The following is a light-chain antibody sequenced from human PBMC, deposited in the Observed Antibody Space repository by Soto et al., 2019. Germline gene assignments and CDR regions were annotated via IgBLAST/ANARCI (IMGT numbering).Light chain of an antibody. CDR2: DVS. CDR3: QQYHGFSRT. CDR1: QSISDS. J-gene: IGKJ1*01. Sequence: DIQMTQSPSSLCASVGDRVTIPCRASQSISDSLAWYQQKPGKAPDLLISDVSKLERGVASRFSGSGSGTEFTLTISSMQPDDLATYYCQQYHGFSRTFGQGTKVDI. V-gene: IGKV1-5*01.